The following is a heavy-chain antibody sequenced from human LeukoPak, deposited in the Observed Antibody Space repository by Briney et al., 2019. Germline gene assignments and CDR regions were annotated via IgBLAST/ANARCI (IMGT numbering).Heavy chain of an antibody. CDR3: ARDPDDYGDYSYFDY. Sequence: GGSLRLSCAASGFTFSRYEINWVRQAPGKGLEWVSYISSSGSTMYYADSVKGRFTISRDNAKNSLYLQMNSLRAEDTAVYYCARDPDDYGDYSYFDYWGQGTLVTVSS. D-gene: IGHD4-17*01. V-gene: IGHV3-48*03. CDR2: ISSSGSTM. J-gene: IGHJ4*02. CDR1: GFTFSRYE.